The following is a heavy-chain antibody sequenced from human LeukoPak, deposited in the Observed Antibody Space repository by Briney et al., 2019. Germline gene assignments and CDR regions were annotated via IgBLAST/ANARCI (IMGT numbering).Heavy chain of an antibody. D-gene: IGHD3/OR15-3a*01. J-gene: IGHJ4*02. CDR1: GYSFTSYW. Sequence: GESLKISCKGSGYSFTSYWIGWVRQMPGKGLEWMGIIYPGDSETRYSPSFQGQVTISVDKSISTAYLQWSSLKASDTAIYCCARPLGYINIGKLFDFWGRGPLVPVPS. CDR3: ARPLGYINIGKLFDF. CDR2: IYPGDSET. V-gene: IGHV5-51*01.